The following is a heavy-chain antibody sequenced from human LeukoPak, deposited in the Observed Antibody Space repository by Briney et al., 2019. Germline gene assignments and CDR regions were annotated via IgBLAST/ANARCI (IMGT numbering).Heavy chain of an antibody. Sequence: GASVKVSCKASGYTFTGYGISWVRQAPGQGLEWMGWISAYNGNTNYAQKFQGRVTITADESTSTAYMELSSLRSEDTAVYYCARGRYSYGIDYWGQGTLVTVSS. D-gene: IGHD5-18*01. CDR2: ISAYNGNT. CDR3: ARGRYSYGIDY. V-gene: IGHV1-18*01. CDR1: GYTFTGYG. J-gene: IGHJ4*02.